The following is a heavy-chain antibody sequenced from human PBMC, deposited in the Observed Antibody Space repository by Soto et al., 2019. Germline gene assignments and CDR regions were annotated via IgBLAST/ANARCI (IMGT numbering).Heavy chain of an antibody. CDR3: ASGLRGGGADWIDT. D-gene: IGHD2-21*01. CDR2: INAGNGNT. Sequence: QVQLVQSGAEVKKPGASVKVSCKASGYTFTSYAMHWVRQAPGQRLEWMGWINAGNGNTKYSQKFQGRVTITRDTPASTAYMELRSLRSEDTAVYNCASGLRGGGADWIDTGGQGTLVTV. V-gene: IGHV1-3*01. CDR1: GYTFTSYA. J-gene: IGHJ5*02.